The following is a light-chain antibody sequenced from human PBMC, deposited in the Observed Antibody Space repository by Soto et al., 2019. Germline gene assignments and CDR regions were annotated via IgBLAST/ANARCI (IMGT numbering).Light chain of an antibody. Sequence: IQMTQSPSSLAASVGYRVTITCRASQGIRNDLALYQHKPGKAPKLLIHAASSLESGVPSRFSGSGSGTDFTFTISSLQPEDFATNYCLQDYSYPWPFGKGTKEEL. CDR2: AAS. CDR1: QGIRND. J-gene: IGKJ1*01. CDR3: LQDYSYPWP. V-gene: IGKV1-6*01.